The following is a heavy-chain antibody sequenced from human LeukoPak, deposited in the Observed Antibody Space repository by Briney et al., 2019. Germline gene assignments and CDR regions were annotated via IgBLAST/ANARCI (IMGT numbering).Heavy chain of an antibody. CDR1: GYSFTDYY. J-gene: IGHJ5*02. CDR3: ARADRLHGGPYLVGP. D-gene: IGHD3-16*01. Sequence: ASVKVSCKTSGYSFTDYYMHWVRQAPGQGLEWMGWINPNSGGTSSAQKFQGRVTMTRDTSITTVYMEVSWLTSDDTAIYYCARADRLHGGPYLVGPWGQGTLVTVSS. V-gene: IGHV1-2*02. CDR2: INPNSGGT.